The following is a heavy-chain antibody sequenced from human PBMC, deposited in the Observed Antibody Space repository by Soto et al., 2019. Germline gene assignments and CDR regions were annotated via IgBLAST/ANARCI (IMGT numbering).Heavy chain of an antibody. CDR2: IYPGDSDT. D-gene: IGHD6-6*01. Sequence: PGESLKISCKGSGYSFTSYWIGWVRQMPGKGLEWMGIIYPGDSDTRYSPSFQGQVTISADKSISTAYLQWSSLKASDTAMYYCARPGPLEYSSSSPTNSYSYMDVWGKGTTVTVSS. V-gene: IGHV5-51*01. J-gene: IGHJ6*03. CDR3: ARPGPLEYSSSSPTNSYSYMDV. CDR1: GYSFTSYW.